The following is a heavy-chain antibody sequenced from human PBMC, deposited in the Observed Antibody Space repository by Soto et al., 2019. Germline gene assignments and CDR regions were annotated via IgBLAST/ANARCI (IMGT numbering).Heavy chain of an antibody. V-gene: IGHV4-31*03. J-gene: IGHJ6*02. Sequence: SETLSLTCTVSGGSISSGGYYWSWIRQHPGKGLEWIGYIYYSGSTYYNPSLKSRVTISVDTSKNQFSLKLSSVTAADTAVYYCARGGYIVSTPSDYYYGMDVWGQGTTVTVSS. CDR2: IYYSGST. CDR3: ARGGYIVSTPSDYYYGMDV. D-gene: IGHD2-15*01. CDR1: GGSISSGGYY.